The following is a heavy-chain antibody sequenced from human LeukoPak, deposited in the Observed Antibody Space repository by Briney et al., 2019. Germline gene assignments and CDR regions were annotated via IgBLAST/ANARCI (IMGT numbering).Heavy chain of an antibody. CDR3: AKDPFYDSSGYYLY. D-gene: IGHD3-22*01. J-gene: IGHJ4*02. CDR1: GFTFSSYA. Sequence: GGSLRLSCAASGFTFSSYAMSWVRQAPGKGLEWVSAISGSGGSTYYADSVKGRFTISRDNSKNTLYLQMNSLRAEDTAVYYCAKDPFYDSSGYYLYWGQGTLVTVSS. CDR2: ISGSGGST. V-gene: IGHV3-23*01.